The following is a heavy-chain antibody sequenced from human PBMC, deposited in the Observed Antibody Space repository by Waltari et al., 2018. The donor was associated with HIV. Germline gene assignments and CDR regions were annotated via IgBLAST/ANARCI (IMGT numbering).Heavy chain of an antibody. CDR1: GYSFTAYY. Sequence: QVQLVQSGAELKTPGASVEFSCRASGYSFTAYYIQGVRQAPGQGLQWMGRINPISGSTNIPLTFQGRITMTRDTSSGAVFTELRGLKFNDTALYYCARGESVSVSNIPPGYRFDFWGQGTLITVSS. CDR3: ARGESVSVSNIPPGYRFDF. J-gene: IGHJ4*02. V-gene: IGHV1-2*06. D-gene: IGHD2-15*01. CDR2: INPISGST.